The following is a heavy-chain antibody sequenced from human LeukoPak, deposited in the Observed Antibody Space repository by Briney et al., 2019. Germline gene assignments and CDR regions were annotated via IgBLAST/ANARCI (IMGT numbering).Heavy chain of an antibody. Sequence: PGGSLRLSCAASGFIFSSYSINWVRQAPGKGLEWVSAISSTSSYIYYADSVKGRFTISRDNAKNSLYLQMNSLRVEDTAVYYCARDASNYYDSSGSWPFDYWGQGTLVTVSS. D-gene: IGHD3-22*01. J-gene: IGHJ4*02. CDR3: ARDASNYYDSSGSWPFDY. CDR1: GFIFSSYS. V-gene: IGHV3-21*01. CDR2: ISSTSSYI.